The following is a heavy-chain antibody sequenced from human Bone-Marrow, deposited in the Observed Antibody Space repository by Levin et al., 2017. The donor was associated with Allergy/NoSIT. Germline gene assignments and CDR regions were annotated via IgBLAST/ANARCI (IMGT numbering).Heavy chain of an antibody. CDR3: ARDNGHCSGGSCFSPDFDY. CDR1: GFNFYIYG. Sequence: GESLKISCAASGFNFYIYGMTWVRQAPGKGLEWVSGISNGGESTYYAGSVKGRFTISRDNSKNTLYLQMDSLTAGDTAVYYCARDNGHCSGGSCFSPDFDYWGQGIQVTVSS. D-gene: IGHD2-15*01. CDR2: ISNGGEST. J-gene: IGHJ4*02. V-gene: IGHV3-23*01.